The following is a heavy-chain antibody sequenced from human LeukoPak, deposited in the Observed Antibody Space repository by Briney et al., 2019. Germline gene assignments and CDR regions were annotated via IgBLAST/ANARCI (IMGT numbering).Heavy chain of an antibody. D-gene: IGHD3-10*01. CDR3: ARKVNDYGSGSLDGMDL. CDR2: ISPSDVST. J-gene: IGHJ6*02. V-gene: IGHV1-46*01. CDR1: GYTFTSYY. Sequence: ASVKVSCKASGYTFTSYYMSWMRQAPGQGLEWMGMISPSDVSTTYAQKFQGRVTMTRDTSTSTVYMALSSLRSEDTAVYYCARKVNDYGSGSLDGMDLWGQGTTVTVSS.